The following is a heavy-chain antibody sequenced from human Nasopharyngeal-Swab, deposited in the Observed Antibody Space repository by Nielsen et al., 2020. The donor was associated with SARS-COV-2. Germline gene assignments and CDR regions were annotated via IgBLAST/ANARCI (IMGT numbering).Heavy chain of an antibody. CDR3: AKGGCSSTSCNVYYYYGMDV. J-gene: IGHJ6*02. D-gene: IGHD2-2*01. CDR1: GSTFDDYA. Sequence: GGSLRPSCAASGSTFDDYAMHWVRQAPGKGLEWVSGISWNSGSIGYADSVKGRFTISRDNAKNSLNLQMNSLRAEDTALYYCAKGGCSSTSCNVYYYYGMDVWGQGTTVTVSS. CDR2: ISWNSGSI. V-gene: IGHV3-9*01.